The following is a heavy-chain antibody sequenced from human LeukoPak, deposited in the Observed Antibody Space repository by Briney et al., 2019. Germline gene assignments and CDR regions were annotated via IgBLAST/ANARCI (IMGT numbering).Heavy chain of an antibody. Sequence: GGSQRLSCAASGFTFSIYAMTWVRLAPGKGLGWVSAISPSGGHIYYADSVKGRFTSSRDNSKSTLFLQMNNVRDEDTAIYYCAKNRGTGMAFYDYWGQGTQVTVSS. CDR1: GFTFSIYA. CDR2: ISPSGGHI. CDR3: AKNRGTGMAFYDY. V-gene: IGHV3-23*01. D-gene: IGHD5-18*01. J-gene: IGHJ4*02.